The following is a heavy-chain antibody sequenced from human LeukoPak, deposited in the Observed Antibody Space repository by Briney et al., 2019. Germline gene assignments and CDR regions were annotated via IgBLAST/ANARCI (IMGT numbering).Heavy chain of an antibody. CDR1: GFTFSSYA. Sequence: GSLRLSCAASGFTFSSYAMTWVRQAPGEGLEWVSVISGRGGSTYYADSVKGRFTISRDNSKNTLYLHMNSLRAEDTALYYCAKDTGIILVRGAADYRGQGILVTVSS. CDR2: ISGRGGST. CDR3: AKDTGIILVRGAADY. J-gene: IGHJ4*02. V-gene: IGHV3-23*01. D-gene: IGHD3-10*01.